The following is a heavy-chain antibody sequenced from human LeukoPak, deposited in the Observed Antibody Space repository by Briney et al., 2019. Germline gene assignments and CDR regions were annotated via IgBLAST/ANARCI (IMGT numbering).Heavy chain of an antibody. V-gene: IGHV1-69*13. J-gene: IGHJ6*03. CDR3: ARVYVAYYYYYMDV. Sequence: SVKVSCKASGGTFSSYAISWVRQSPGQGLEWMGGIIPIFGTANYAQKFQGRVTITADESTSTAYMELSSLRSEDTAVYYCARVYVAYYYYYMDVWGKGTTVTVSS. CDR2: IIPIFGTA. D-gene: IGHD3-16*01. CDR1: GGTFSSYA.